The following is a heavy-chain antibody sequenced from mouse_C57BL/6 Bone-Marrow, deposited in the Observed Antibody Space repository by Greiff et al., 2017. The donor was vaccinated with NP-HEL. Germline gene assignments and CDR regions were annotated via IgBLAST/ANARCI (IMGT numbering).Heavy chain of an antibody. CDR3: ARRGYGNYDY. J-gene: IGHJ2*01. V-gene: IGHV5-6*01. CDR1: GFTFSSYG. CDR2: ISSGGSYT. Sequence: EVHLVESGGDLVKPGGSLKLSCAASGFTFSSYGMSWVRQTPDKRLEWVATISSGGSYTYYPDSVKGRFTISRDNAKNTLYLQMSSLESEDTAMYYCARRGYGNYDYWGQGTTLTVSS. D-gene: IGHD2-1*01.